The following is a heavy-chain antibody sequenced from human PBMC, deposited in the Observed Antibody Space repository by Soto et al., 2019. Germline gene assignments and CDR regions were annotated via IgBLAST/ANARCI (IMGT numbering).Heavy chain of an antibody. D-gene: IGHD1-26*01. CDR2: IFSSGRT. J-gene: IGHJ4*01. Sequence: SDTLSLTCSVSGDSLLSSYWSWVRQPAGKGLEWIGHIFSSGRTSYNPSLKSRLTMSIDTSKNLFSLNLTSVTAADTAVYYCARGWDVKYFDYWGHGTQVTVSS. CDR1: GDSLLSSY. CDR3: ARGWDVKYFDY. V-gene: IGHV4-4*07.